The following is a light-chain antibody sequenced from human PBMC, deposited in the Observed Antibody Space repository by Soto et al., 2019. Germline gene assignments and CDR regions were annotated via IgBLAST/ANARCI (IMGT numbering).Light chain of an antibody. CDR3: RHYINSQWT. Sequence: EIVLTQSPGTLSLSPGERATLSCRPSQSVSSTYLDWYQQKPRQAPRLLIYAASSRATGIPDRFSGGASATDFTLTISRLEPEDFAVYYCRHYINSQWTFGQGTKVEIK. CDR1: QSVSSTY. CDR2: AAS. J-gene: IGKJ1*01. V-gene: IGKV3-20*01.